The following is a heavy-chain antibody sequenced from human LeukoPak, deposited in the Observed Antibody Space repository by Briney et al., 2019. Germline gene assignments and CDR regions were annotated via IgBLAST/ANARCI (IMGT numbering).Heavy chain of an antibody. D-gene: IGHD2-2*01. CDR2: IYHSGST. CDR1: GGSISSSNW. CDR3: ARPRLYCSSTSCPSYYGMDV. Sequence: SGTLSLTCAVSGGSISSSNWWSWVRQPPGKGLERIGEIYHSGSTNYNPSLKSRVTISVDKSKNQFSLKLSSVTAADTAVYYCARPRLYCSSTSCPSYYGMDVWGKGTTVTVSS. V-gene: IGHV4-4*02. J-gene: IGHJ6*04.